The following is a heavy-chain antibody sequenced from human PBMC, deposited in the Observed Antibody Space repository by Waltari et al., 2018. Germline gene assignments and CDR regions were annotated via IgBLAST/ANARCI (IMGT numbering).Heavy chain of an antibody. CDR3: ARVLTGESYYYYYGMDV. J-gene: IGHJ6*02. V-gene: IGHV4-4*02. Sequence: QVQLQESGPGLVKPSGTLSLTCAVSGGSISSSNWWSWVRQPPGKGLEWIGQIYHSGSTNYNPSLNGRVTISVDKSKNQFSLKLSSVTAADTAVYYCARVLTGESYYYYYGMDVWGQGTTFTVSS. CDR2: IYHSGST. CDR1: GGSISSSNW. D-gene: IGHD7-27*01.